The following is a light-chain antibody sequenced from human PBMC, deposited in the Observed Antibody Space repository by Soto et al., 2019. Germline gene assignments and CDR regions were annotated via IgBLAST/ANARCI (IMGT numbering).Light chain of an antibody. Sequence: TQSPGTLSLSPGERATLSCRASQSISSSYLAWYQQKRGQAPSLLIYGAATRATGIPARLSGGGSGTEFTITISRLQSEDVAVYYCQQYHSWPAFGRGTKVDI. CDR1: QSISSSY. CDR2: GAA. CDR3: QQYHSWPA. V-gene: IGKV3-15*01. J-gene: IGKJ1*01.